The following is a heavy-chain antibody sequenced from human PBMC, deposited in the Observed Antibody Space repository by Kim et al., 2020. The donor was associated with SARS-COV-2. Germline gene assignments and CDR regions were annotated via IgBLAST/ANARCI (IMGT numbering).Heavy chain of an antibody. Sequence: GESLKISCKGSGYSFTSYWIGWVRQMPGKGLEWMGIIYPGDSDTRYSPSFQGQVTISADKSISTAYLQWSSLKASDTAMYYCARHLRHYYDSSGPRGWFDPWGQGTLVTVSS. CDR1: GYSFTSYW. J-gene: IGHJ5*02. D-gene: IGHD3-22*01. CDR3: ARHLRHYYDSSGPRGWFDP. CDR2: IYPGDSDT. V-gene: IGHV5-51*01.